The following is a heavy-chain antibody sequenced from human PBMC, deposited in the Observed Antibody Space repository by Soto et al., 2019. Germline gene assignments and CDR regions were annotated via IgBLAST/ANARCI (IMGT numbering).Heavy chain of an antibody. CDR3: AKGPTVFGAVISFDYYYGMYV. Sequence: GVLRLSCTASGFTFSTSAMSWVRQAPGRGLEWVSGISGSGAGTYYADSVKGRFTISRDNSKNTLYLQMSGLRAEDAAVYYCAKGPTVFGAVISFDYYYGMYVWGQGTPVTVSS. CDR1: GFTFSTSA. CDR2: ISGSGAGT. D-gene: IGHD3-3*01. J-gene: IGHJ6*02. V-gene: IGHV3-23*01.